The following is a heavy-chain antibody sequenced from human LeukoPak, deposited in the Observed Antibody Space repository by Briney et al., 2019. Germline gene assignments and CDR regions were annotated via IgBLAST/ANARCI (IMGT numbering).Heavy chain of an antibody. Sequence: ASVKVSCKASGYTFTSYGISWVRQAPGQGLEWMGWIGAYNGNTNYAQKLQGRVTMTTDTSTSTAYMELRSLRSDDTAVYYCAREGINYYDSSGYYSPTDAFDIWGQGAMVTVSS. D-gene: IGHD3-22*01. CDR1: GYTFTSYG. CDR3: AREGINYYDSSGYYSPTDAFDI. CDR2: IGAYNGNT. V-gene: IGHV1-18*01. J-gene: IGHJ3*02.